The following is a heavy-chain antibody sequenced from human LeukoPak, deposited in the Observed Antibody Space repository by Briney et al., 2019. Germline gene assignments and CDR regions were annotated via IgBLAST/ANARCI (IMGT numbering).Heavy chain of an antibody. CDR1: GFTVSSYE. CDR3: ARDKIVGATYFDY. V-gene: IGHV3-48*03. Sequence: GGSLRLSCAASGFTVSSYEMNWVRQAPGKGLEWVSDISSSGSTIYYPDLVRGRFTIYRDNAKNSLYLHINSLRAEDTAVYYCARDKIVGATYFDYWGQGTLVTVSS. J-gene: IGHJ4*02. D-gene: IGHD1-26*01. CDR2: ISSSGSTI.